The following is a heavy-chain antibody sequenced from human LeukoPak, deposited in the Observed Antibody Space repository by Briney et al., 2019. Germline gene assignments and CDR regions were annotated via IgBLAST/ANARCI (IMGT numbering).Heavy chain of an antibody. V-gene: IGHV3-30*04. Sequence: GGSLRLSCAASGFTFSSYVMQWVRQVPGKGLEWVAVISSDGSNKYYTDSVKGRFTISRDNSKNTLYLQMNSLRAEDTAVYYCARDLPGITIFGAFEYWGQGTLVTVSS. J-gene: IGHJ4*02. CDR2: ISSDGSNK. D-gene: IGHD3-3*01. CDR1: GFTFSSYV. CDR3: ARDLPGITIFGAFEY.